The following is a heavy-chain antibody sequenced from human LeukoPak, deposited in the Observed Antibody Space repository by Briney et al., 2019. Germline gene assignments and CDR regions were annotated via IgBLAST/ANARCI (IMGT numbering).Heavy chain of an antibody. V-gene: IGHV4-34*01. Sequence: PSETLSLTCAVYGGSFSGYYWSWIRQPPGKGLEWIGEINHSGSTNYNPSLKSRVTISVDTSKNQFSLKLSSVTAADTAVYYCARYSSSSQLIEPYYYYYGMDVWGQGTTVTVSS. CDR2: INHSGST. D-gene: IGHD6-6*01. J-gene: IGHJ6*02. CDR1: GGSFSGYY. CDR3: ARYSSSSQLIEPYYYYYGMDV.